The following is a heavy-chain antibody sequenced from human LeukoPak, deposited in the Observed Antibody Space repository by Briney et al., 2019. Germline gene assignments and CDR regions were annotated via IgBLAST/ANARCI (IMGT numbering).Heavy chain of an antibody. Sequence: PGGSLRLSCAASGFTFSDYYMGWIRQAPGKWLEWLSYISGSGTIIFYADSVEGRFTISRDNAQNSLDLHMTSLRAEDTAVYYCGRDFGLIGTKRSFDIWGQGTMVTVSS. D-gene: IGHD1-7*01. J-gene: IGHJ3*02. CDR2: ISGSGTII. CDR1: GFTFSDYY. V-gene: IGHV3-11*01. CDR3: GRDFGLIGTKRSFDI.